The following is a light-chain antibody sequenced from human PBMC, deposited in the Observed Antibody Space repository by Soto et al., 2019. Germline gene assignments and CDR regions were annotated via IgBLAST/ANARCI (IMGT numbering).Light chain of an antibody. CDR1: QSVSSN. J-gene: IGKJ4*01. CDR2: GAY. Sequence: DIVLAQSPGTLSLSAGARATLSCRASQSVSSNLAWYQQKPGQAPRLIVYGAYTRATGIPARFSGSGSGTEFTLTISSLQSEDYAVYYCQQYNNWPPLTCGGGTKVDIK. CDR3: QQYNNWPPLT. V-gene: IGKV3-15*01.